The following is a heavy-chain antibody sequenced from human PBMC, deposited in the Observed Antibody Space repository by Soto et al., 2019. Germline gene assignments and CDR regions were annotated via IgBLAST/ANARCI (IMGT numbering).Heavy chain of an antibody. V-gene: IGHV4-34*01. D-gene: IGHD2-2*01. CDR1: GGSFSGYY. Sequence: QVQLQQWGAGLLKPSETLSLTCAVYGGSFSGYYWSWIRQPPGKGLEWIGEINHSGSTNYNPSLKSRVTISVDTSKNQFSLKLSSVTAADTAVYYCATLGEGYCISTSCSNWFDPWGQGTLVTVSS. CDR2: INHSGST. J-gene: IGHJ5*02. CDR3: ATLGEGYCISTSCSNWFDP.